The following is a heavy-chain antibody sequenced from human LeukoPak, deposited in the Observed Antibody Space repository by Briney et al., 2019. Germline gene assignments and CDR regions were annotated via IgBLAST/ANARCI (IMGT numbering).Heavy chain of an antibody. CDR2: IWYDGSKY. J-gene: IGHJ4*02. V-gene: IGHV3-33*01. CDR1: GLIFENYG. CDR3: AGGYSGYDLKIDY. Sequence: PGRSLRLSCVVSGLIFENYGMHWVRQAPGKGLEWVAIIWYDGSKYYYADSVKGRFTISRDNSKSTLYLQMNSLSAEDTALYYCAGGYSGYDLKIDYWGQGTLVTVSS. D-gene: IGHD5-12*01.